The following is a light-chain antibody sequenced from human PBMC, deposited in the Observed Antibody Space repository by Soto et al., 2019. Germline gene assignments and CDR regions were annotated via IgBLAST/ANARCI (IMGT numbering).Light chain of an antibody. CDR2: EDS. CDR1: SSDVGTYNY. J-gene: IGLJ1*01. V-gene: IGLV2-14*01. CDR3: SSYSPRDARYV. Sequence: QSALTQPASVSGAPGQSITISCTGSSSDVGTYNYVSWYQQHPGKAPKLMIYEDSTRPSGVPHRFSGSQSGNTASLTISGPPAEDEADYYCSSYSPRDARYVFGTGTKLTV.